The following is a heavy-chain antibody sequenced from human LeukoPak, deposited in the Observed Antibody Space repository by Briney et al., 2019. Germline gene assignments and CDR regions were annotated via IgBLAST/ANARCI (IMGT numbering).Heavy chain of an antibody. J-gene: IGHJ6*02. V-gene: IGHV4-59*01. CDR1: RGSISTYY. Sequence: SETLSLTCTVSRGSISTYYWGWIRQPPGKGLEWMGCVYYSGTNYYNPSLKSRVTISVDTSKNQFSLKLHSVTASDTAVYYCARDGGTYGMDVWGQGTTVTVSS. CDR3: ARDGGTYGMDV. CDR2: VYYSGTN. D-gene: IGHD3-16*01.